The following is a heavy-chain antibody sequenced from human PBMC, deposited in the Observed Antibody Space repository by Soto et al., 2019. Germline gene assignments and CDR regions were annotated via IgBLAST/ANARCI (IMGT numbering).Heavy chain of an antibody. D-gene: IGHD2-15*01. V-gene: IGHV2-70*01. CDR1: GFSLSTSGMC. CDR2: IDWDDDK. Sequence: SGPTLVNPTQTLTLTCTFSGFSLSTSGMCVSWIRQPPGKTLEWLALIDWDDDKYYSTSLKTRLTISKDTSKNQVVLTMTNMDPVDTATYYCARMGRGYCSGGSCPSYYYYGMDVWGQGTTVTVSS. J-gene: IGHJ6*02. CDR3: ARMGRGYCSGGSCPSYYYYGMDV.